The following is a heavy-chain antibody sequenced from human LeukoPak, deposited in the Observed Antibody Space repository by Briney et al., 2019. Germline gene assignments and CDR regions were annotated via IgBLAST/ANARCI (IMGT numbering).Heavy chain of an antibody. J-gene: IGHJ4*02. Sequence: SETLSLTCAVYGGSFSGYYWSWIRQPPGKGLEWIGEINHSGSTNYNPSLKSRVTISVDTSKNQFSLKLSSVTAADTAVYYCARGKTDIVATIYYFDYWGQGTLVTVSS. CDR3: ARGKTDIVATIYYFDY. D-gene: IGHD5-12*01. CDR2: INHSGST. CDR1: GGSFSGYY. V-gene: IGHV4-34*01.